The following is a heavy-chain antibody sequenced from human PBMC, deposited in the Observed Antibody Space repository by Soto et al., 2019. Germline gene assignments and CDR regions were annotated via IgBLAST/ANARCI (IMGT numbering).Heavy chain of an antibody. CDR1: GYTFTSYG. V-gene: IGHV1-18*01. Sequence: AASVKVSCKASGYTFTSYGISWVRQAPGQGLEWMGWISAYNGNTNYAQKLQGRVTMTTDTSTSTAYMELRSLRSDDTAVYYCAREYMGCSGGSCYDVLVNWFDPWGQGTLVTVSS. J-gene: IGHJ5*02. CDR3: AREYMGCSGGSCYDVLVNWFDP. D-gene: IGHD2-15*01. CDR2: ISAYNGNT.